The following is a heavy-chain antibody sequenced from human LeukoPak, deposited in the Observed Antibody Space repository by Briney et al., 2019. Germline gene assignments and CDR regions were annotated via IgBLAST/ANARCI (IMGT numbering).Heavy chain of an antibody. CDR1: GGTFSSYA. CDR3: ARDGYRLSGYFYYMDV. CDR2: IIPIFGTA. D-gene: IGHD2-2*03. Sequence: SVKVSCKASGGTFSSYAISWVRQAPGQGLEWMGGIIPIFGTANYAQKFQGRVTITADESTSTAYMELSSLRSDDTAVYYCARDGYRLSGYFYYMDVWGKGTTVTVSS. V-gene: IGHV1-69*13. J-gene: IGHJ6*03.